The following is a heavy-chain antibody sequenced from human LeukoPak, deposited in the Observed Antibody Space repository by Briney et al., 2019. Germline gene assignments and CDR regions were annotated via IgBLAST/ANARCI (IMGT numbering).Heavy chain of an antibody. CDR2: MNPNSGNT. Sequence: ASVKVSCKASGHTFTSYDINWVRQATGQGLEWMGWMNPNSGNTGYAQKFQGRVTMTRNTSISTAYMELSSLRSEDTAVYYCARGVGGYDFWSGYFPYYFDYWGQGTLVTVSS. CDR3: ARGVGGYDFWSGYFPYYFDY. J-gene: IGHJ4*02. D-gene: IGHD3-3*01. CDR1: GHTFTSYD. V-gene: IGHV1-8*01.